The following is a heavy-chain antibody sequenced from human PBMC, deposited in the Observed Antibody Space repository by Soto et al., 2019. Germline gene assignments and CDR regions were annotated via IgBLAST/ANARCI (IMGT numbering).Heavy chain of an antibody. CDR1: GYTFNTYF. CDR2: ISPHNGNT. Sequence: HVQLVQSGGELKKPGASVKVSCNTSGYTFNTYFITWVRQAPGQGLEWMGWISPHNGNTNYAEKFQGRVTMNADTITKTAYMELRNLRIDDTAVYYCARDTGNSFDYWSQGTPVTVSS. CDR3: ARDTGNSFDY. V-gene: IGHV1-18*01. J-gene: IGHJ4*02.